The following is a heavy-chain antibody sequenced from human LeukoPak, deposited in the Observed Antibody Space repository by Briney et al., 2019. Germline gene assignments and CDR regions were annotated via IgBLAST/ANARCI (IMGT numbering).Heavy chain of an antibody. J-gene: IGHJ6*03. CDR1: GGSISSGSYY. V-gene: IGHV4-61*02. CDR2: IYTSGST. D-gene: IGHD3-16*02. Sequence: PSESLSLTCTVSGGSISSGSYYWSWIRQPAGKGLEWIGRIYTSGSTNYNPSLKSRVTISVDTSKNQFSLKLSSVTAADTAVYYCAREMITFGGVIGPYYYYYMDVWGKGTTVTVSS. CDR3: AREMITFGGVIGPYYYYYMDV.